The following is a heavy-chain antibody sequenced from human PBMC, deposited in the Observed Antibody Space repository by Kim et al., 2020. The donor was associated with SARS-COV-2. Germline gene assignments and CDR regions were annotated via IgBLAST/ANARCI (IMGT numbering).Heavy chain of an antibody. D-gene: IGHD2-2*01. CDR2: INHSGST. J-gene: IGHJ5*02. V-gene: IGHV4-34*01. CDR3: ARHMNRYCSSTSCYALRSSRFDP. Sequence: SETLSLTCAVYGGSFSGYYWSWIRQPPGKGLEWIGEINHSGSTNYNPSLKSRVTISVDTSKNQFSLKLSSVTAADTAVYYCARHMNRYCSSTSCYALRSSRFDPWGQGTLVTVSS. CDR1: GGSFSGYY.